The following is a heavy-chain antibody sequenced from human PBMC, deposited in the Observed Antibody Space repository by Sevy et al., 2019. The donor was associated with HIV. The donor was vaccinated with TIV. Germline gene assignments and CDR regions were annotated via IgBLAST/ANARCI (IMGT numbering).Heavy chain of an antibody. J-gene: IGHJ4*02. Sequence: GGSLRLSFVASGFTFISYTMSWVRQAPGKGLEWVSAISSSGGSTYYGDSVKGRFTISRDNSKNTVYLEINNLRAEDTALYYCAKEEFSGYNFGYWGQGTLVTVSS. D-gene: IGHD5-12*01. CDR1: GFTFISYT. CDR3: AKEEFSGYNFGY. V-gene: IGHV3-23*01. CDR2: ISSSGGST.